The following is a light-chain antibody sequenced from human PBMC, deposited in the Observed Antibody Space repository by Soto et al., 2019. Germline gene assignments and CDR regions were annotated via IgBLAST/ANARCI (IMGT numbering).Light chain of an antibody. CDR3: QQYASLPLT. J-gene: IGKJ4*01. Sequence: DIQMTQSPSSLSASVGDRLTLTCQASQDISDSLNWYQLRPGSAPQLLMYDASKLETGVPSRFSGSGSGKDFTFTISSLQPEDFETYYCQQYASLPLTFGGGTKVEIK. CDR2: DAS. V-gene: IGKV1-33*01. CDR1: QDISDS.